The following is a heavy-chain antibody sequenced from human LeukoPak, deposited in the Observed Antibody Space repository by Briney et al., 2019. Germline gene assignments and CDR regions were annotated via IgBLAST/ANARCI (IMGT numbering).Heavy chain of an antibody. Sequence: SVKVSCKASGGTFSSYAISWVRQAPGQGLEWMGGIIPIFGTANYAQKFQGRVTIARDTSASTAYIELRSLRSEDTAMYYCARGSTSDWPLDHWGQETLVTISS. J-gene: IGHJ4*02. CDR2: IIPIFGTA. D-gene: IGHD2-2*01. V-gene: IGHV1-69*05. CDR1: GGTFSSYA. CDR3: ARGSTSDWPLDH.